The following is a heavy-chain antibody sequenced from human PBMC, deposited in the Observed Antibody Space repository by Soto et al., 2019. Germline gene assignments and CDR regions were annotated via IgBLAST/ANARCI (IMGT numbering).Heavy chain of an antibody. Sequence: GASVKVSCKASGYIFSSHCIYWVRQAPGQGLQWMGIINPGGGRTAYAQKFQGRVTLTRDTSKNTLHLQMDSLTVEDTGVYYCARAAGPPRGHYYYQMDVWGQGTAVTVSS. CDR2: INPGGGRT. V-gene: IGHV1-46*01. CDR3: ARAAGPPRGHYYYQMDV. D-gene: IGHD6-25*01. J-gene: IGHJ6*02. CDR1: GYIFSSHC.